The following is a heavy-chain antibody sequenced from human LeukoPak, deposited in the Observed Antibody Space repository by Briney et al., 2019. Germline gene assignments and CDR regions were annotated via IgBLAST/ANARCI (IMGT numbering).Heavy chain of an antibody. J-gene: IGHJ4*02. CDR3: AKDLRICPHKYDSSSHPFDY. V-gene: IGHV3-23*01. Sequence: GGSLRLSCAASGFTFSTYAMNWVRQAPGKGLEWVSGTCGGGRTPYYADSVKGRFTISRDNSKNTLYLQMNSLIAEDSAVYYCAKDLRICPHKYDSSSHPFDYWGQGTLVTVSS. D-gene: IGHD6-6*01. CDR1: GFTFSTYA. CDR2: TCGGGRTP.